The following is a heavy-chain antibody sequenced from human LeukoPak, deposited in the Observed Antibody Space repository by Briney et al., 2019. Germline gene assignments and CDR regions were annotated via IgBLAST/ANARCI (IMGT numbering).Heavy chain of an antibody. CDR3: ARDGSAVDAFDI. D-gene: IGHD3-10*01. CDR2: IHYSGST. CDR1: GGSISSYY. V-gene: IGHV4-59*01. J-gene: IGHJ3*02. Sequence: PSETLSLTCTVSGGSISSYYWSWIRQPPGKGLEWIGYIHYSGSTNYNPSLKSRVTISVDTSKNQFSLKLSSVTAADTAVYYCARDGSAVDAFDIWGQGTMVTVSS.